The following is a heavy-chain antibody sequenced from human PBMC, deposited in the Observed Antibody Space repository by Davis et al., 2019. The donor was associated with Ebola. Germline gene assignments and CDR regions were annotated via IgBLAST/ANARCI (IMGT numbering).Heavy chain of an antibody. V-gene: IGHV3-7*01. CDR1: GGSFSGYY. CDR3: ARDLYGDYDY. J-gene: IGHJ4*02. D-gene: IGHD4-17*01. Sequence: ETLSLTCAVYGGSFSGYYWSWVRQAPGKGLEWVANIKQDGSEKYYVDSVKGRFTISRDNAKNSLYLQMNSLRDEDTAVYYCARDLYGDYDYWGQGTLVTVSS. CDR2: IKQDGSEK.